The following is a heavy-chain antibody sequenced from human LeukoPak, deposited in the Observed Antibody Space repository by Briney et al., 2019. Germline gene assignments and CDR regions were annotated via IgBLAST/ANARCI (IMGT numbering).Heavy chain of an antibody. D-gene: IGHD3-3*01. CDR1: GGSISNTNW. J-gene: IGHJ4*02. Sequence: SETLSLTCDVSGGSISNTNWWSWVRQPPGQGLEWIGEINHSGSTNYNPSLKSRVTISVDTSKNQFSLKLSSVTAADTAVYYCARGRFLEWLFYFDYWGQGTLVTVSS. V-gene: IGHV4-4*02. CDR2: INHSGST. CDR3: ARGRFLEWLFYFDY.